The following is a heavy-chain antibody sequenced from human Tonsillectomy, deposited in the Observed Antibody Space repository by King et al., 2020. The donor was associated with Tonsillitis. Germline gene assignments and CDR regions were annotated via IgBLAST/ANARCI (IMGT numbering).Heavy chain of an antibody. CDR1: GYTFTSYY. D-gene: IGHD4-23*01. CDR3: ARASVVTNYFFDF. CDR2: INPSGGST. J-gene: IGHJ4*02. Sequence: MQLVQSGAEVKKPGASVKVSCKASGYTFTSYYIHWVRQAPGQGLEWLGIINPSGGSTSYALQFQGRVTMTRDPSTSTVYMELSSLRSEDTAVYYCARASVVTNYFFDFWGQGTLVTVSS. V-gene: IGHV1-46*01.